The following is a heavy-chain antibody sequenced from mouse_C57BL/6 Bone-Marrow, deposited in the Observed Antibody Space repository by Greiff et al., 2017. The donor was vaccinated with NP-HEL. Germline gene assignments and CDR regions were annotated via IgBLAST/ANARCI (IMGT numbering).Heavy chain of an antibody. J-gene: IGHJ4*01. CDR1: GFSFSSYA. CDR2: ISDGGSYT. Sequence: EVKLQESGGGLVKPGGSLKLSCAASGFSFSSYAMSWVRQTPEKRLEWVATISDGGSYTYYPDNVKGRFTISRDNAKNNLYLQMSHLKSEDTAMYYCARDPLLLDYAMDYWGQGTSVTVSS. V-gene: IGHV5-4*01. D-gene: IGHD2-10*01. CDR3: ARDPLLLDYAMDY.